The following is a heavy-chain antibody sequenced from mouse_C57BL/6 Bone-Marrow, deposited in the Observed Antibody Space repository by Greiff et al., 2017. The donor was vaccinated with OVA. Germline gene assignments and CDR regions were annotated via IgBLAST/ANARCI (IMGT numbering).Heavy chain of an antibody. CDR2: IYPGDGDT. CDR1: GYAFSSSW. Sequence: QVQLQQSGPELVKPGASVKISCKASGYAFSSSWMNWVKQRPGKGLEWIGRIYPGDGDTNYNGKLKGKATMTADKSSSTAYMQLSSLTSEDSAVYFCARSRYYGSWFAYWGQGTLVTVSA. J-gene: IGHJ3*01. V-gene: IGHV1-82*01. D-gene: IGHD1-1*01. CDR3: ARSRYYGSWFAY.